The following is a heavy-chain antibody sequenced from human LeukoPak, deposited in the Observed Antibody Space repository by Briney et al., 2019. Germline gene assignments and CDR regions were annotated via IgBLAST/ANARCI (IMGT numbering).Heavy chain of an antibody. CDR1: GFTFSSYS. CDR3: ARVVAGSHYYYYYMDV. V-gene: IGHV3-21*01. CDR2: ISSSSSYI. Sequence: GGSLRLSCAASGFTFSSYSINWVRQTPGKGLEWVSSISSSSSYIYYADSVKGRFTISRDNAKNSLFLQMNSLRAEDTAVYYCARVVAGSHYYYYYMDVWGKGTTVTVSS. J-gene: IGHJ6*03. D-gene: IGHD6-19*01.